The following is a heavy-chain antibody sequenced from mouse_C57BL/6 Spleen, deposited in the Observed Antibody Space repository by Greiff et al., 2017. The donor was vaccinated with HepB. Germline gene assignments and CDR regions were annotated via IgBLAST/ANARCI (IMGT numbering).Heavy chain of an antibody. Sequence: QVQLQQSGTELVKPGASVKLSCKASGYTFTSYWMHWVKQRPGQGLEWIGNINPSNGGTNYNEKFKSKATLTVDKSSSTAYMQLSSLTSEDSAVYYCARGGLHGTWYFDVWGTGTTVTVSS. V-gene: IGHV1-53*01. J-gene: IGHJ1*03. CDR1: GYTFTSYW. CDR2: INPSNGGT. CDR3: ARGGLHGTWYFDV. D-gene: IGHD4-1*01.